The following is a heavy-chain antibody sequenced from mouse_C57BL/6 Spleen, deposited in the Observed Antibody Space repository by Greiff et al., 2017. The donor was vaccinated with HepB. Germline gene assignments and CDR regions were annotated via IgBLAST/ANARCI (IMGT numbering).Heavy chain of an antibody. CDR1: GYTFTSYW. V-gene: IGHV1-61*01. J-gene: IGHJ2*01. CDR2: IYPSDSET. CDR3: ARQLRSYFDY. Sequence: VQLQQPGAELVRPGSSVKLSCKASGYTFTSYWMDWVKQRPGQGLEWIGNIYPSDSETHYNQKFKDKATLTVDKSSSTAYMQLSSLTSEDSAVYYCARQLRSYFDYWGQGTTLTVSS. D-gene: IGHD3-2*02.